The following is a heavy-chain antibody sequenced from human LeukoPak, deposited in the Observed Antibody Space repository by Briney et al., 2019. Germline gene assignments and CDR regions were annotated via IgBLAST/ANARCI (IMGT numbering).Heavy chain of an antibody. D-gene: IGHD5-18*01. CDR2: INPNSGGT. J-gene: IGHJ4*02. CDR1: GYTFTGYY. Sequence: ASVKVSCKASGYTFTGYYMHWVRQAPGQGLEWKGWINPNSGGTNYAQKFQGRVTMTRDTSISTAYMELSRLRSDDTAVYYCARTTDTAMGTFDYWGQGTLVTVSS. CDR3: ARTTDTAMGTFDY. V-gene: IGHV1-2*02.